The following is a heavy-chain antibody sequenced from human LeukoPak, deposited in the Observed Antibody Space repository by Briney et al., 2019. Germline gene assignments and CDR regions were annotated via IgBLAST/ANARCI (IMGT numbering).Heavy chain of an antibody. Sequence: SETLSLTCTVSGGSISSYYWSWIRQPPGKGLEWIGYIYYSGSTNYNPSLKSRVTISVDTSKNQFSLKLSSVIAADTAVYYCARDSSITGTTTFDYWGQGTLVTVSS. CDR3: ARDSSITGTTTFDY. CDR1: GGSISSYY. V-gene: IGHV4-59*01. D-gene: IGHD1-7*01. J-gene: IGHJ4*02. CDR2: IYYSGST.